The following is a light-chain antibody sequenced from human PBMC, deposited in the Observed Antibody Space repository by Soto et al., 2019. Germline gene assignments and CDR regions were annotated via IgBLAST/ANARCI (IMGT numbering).Light chain of an antibody. CDR1: QSVTSNY. V-gene: IGKV3-20*01. CDR3: QQYGTSPPWT. Sequence: EIGLTQSPGTLSLSPWERATLSCRASQSVTSNYLAWYQQKPGQAPRLLIYAASRRAPGIPDRFSASGSGTNFTLTISRLEHEDFAVYFCQQYGTSPPWTFGQGTKVDIK. J-gene: IGKJ1*01. CDR2: AAS.